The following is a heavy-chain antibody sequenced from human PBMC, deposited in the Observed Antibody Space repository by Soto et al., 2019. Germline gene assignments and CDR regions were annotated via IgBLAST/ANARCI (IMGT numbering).Heavy chain of an antibody. D-gene: IGHD3-3*01. Sequence: GGSLRLFCAASGFTFSSYAMSWVRQAPGKGLEWVSAISGSGGSTYYADSVKGRFTISRDNSKNTLYLQMNSLRAEDTAVYYCAKDPISKFLEGHNWFDPWGQGTLVTVSS. J-gene: IGHJ5*02. CDR1: GFTFSSYA. CDR2: ISGSGGST. CDR3: AKDPISKFLEGHNWFDP. V-gene: IGHV3-23*01.